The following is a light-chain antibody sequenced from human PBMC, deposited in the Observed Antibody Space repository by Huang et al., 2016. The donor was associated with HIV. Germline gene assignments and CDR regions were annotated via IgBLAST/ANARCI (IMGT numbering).Light chain of an antibody. CDR2: GAS. CDR3: QHYSNWPPLT. CDR1: QSIGTN. J-gene: IGKJ4*01. Sequence: IILTQSPATLSVSPGEGATLSCRASQSIGTNLAWYQQVPGQAPRLLVYGASTRATGFPVRFSGSGSGTQFNLTLSSLQSEDFATYYCQHYSNWPPLTFGGGTKVDI. V-gene: IGKV3-15*01.